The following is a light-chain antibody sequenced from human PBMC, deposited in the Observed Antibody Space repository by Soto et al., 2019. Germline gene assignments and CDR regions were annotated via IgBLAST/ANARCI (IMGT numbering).Light chain of an antibody. CDR2: DVN. J-gene: IGLJ2*01. CDR1: ISDIGGYNF. Sequence: QSALTQPASVSGSPGQSITISCTGTISDIGGYNFISWYQHHPGKAPKLVIYDVNNRPSRISYRFSGSKSGNTASLTISGLQAEDEADYYCASYTRTTTLVFGGGTKLPVL. CDR3: ASYTRTTTLV. V-gene: IGLV2-14*01.